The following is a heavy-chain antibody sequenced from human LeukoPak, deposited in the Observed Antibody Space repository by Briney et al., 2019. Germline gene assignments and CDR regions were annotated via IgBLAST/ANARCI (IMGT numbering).Heavy chain of an antibody. J-gene: IGHJ5*02. CDR3: AAGFTEGIYCSSTSCYTWGDWFDP. D-gene: IGHD2-2*02. CDR1: GGSISSSSYY. CDR2: IYYSGST. V-gene: IGHV4-39*07. Sequence: SETLSLTCTVSGGSISSSSYYWGWIRQPPGKGLEWIGSIYYSGSTYYNPSLKSRVTISVDTSKNQFSLKLSSVTAADTAVYYCAAGFTEGIYCSSTSCYTWGDWFDPWGQGTLVTVSS.